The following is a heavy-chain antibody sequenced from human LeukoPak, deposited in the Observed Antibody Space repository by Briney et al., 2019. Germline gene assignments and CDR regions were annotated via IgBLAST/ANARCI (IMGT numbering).Heavy chain of an antibody. V-gene: IGHV3-33*01. CDR2: IWYDGSDK. CDR1: GFTFRSFG. Sequence: PGGSLRLSCAASGFTFRSFGMHWVRQAPGKGLEWVAIIWYDGSDKYYADSVKGRFTVSRDNSKNTLHLQVNSLRAEDTAVYYCARDRGTTSPAGYYFDMWGQGALVTVSS. J-gene: IGHJ4*02. D-gene: IGHD2-2*01. CDR3: ARDRGTTSPAGYYFDM.